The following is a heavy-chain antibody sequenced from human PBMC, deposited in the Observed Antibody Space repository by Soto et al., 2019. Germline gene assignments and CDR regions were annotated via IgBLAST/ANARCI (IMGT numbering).Heavy chain of an antibody. D-gene: IGHD3-3*01. Sequence: SETLSLTCTVSGGSISSYYWSWTRQPPGKGLEWIGYIYYSGSANYNPSLKSRVTISVDTSKNQFSLKLSSVTAADTAVYYCARSTYYDFWSGYARDYYYYMDVWGKGTTVTVSS. V-gene: IGHV4-59*01. CDR3: ARSTYYDFWSGYARDYYYYMDV. CDR2: IYYSGSA. J-gene: IGHJ6*03. CDR1: GGSISSYY.